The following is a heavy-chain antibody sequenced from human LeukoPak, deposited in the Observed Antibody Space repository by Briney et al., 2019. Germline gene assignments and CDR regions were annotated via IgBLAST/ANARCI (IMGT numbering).Heavy chain of an antibody. CDR1: GGSFSGYY. CDR3: ARGRKRFVVVPAAIHYFDY. D-gene: IGHD2-2*01. Sequence: SETLSLTCAVYGGSFSGYYWSWIRQPPGKGLEWIGEINHSGSTNYNPSLKSRVTISVDTSKNQFSLKLSSVTAADTAVYYCARGRKRFVVVPAAIHYFDYWGQGTLVTVS. J-gene: IGHJ4*02. V-gene: IGHV4-34*01. CDR2: INHSGST.